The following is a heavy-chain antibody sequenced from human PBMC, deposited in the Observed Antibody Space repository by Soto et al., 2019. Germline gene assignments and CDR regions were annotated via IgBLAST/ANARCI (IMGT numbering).Heavy chain of an antibody. CDR2: IYWDDDK. J-gene: IGHJ4*02. CDR3: AHLPWKQLWPRAPVVY. CDR1: GFSLSTSGVG. D-gene: IGHD5-18*01. Sequence: GSGPTLVNPTHTLTLTCTFSGFSLSTSGVGVGWIRQPPGKALEWLGIIYWDDDKRYSPSLKSRVTITKDTFKNQLVLTMTNMDPVDTATYYCAHLPWKQLWPRAPVVYWGQGTPVTVSS. V-gene: IGHV2-5*02.